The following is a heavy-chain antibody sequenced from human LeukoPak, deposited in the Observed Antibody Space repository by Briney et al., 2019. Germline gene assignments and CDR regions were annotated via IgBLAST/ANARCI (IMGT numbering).Heavy chain of an antibody. D-gene: IGHD7-27*01. CDR2: INPNSGGA. CDR1: GYTFIDYF. V-gene: IGHV1-2*06. CDR3: ARDLSSTSNWEFDY. Sequence: GASVKVSCKASGYTFIDYFIHWVRQAPGQGLEWMGRINPNSGGAEFTQEFQGRVTMTRDTSISTTYMELSRLTSDDTALYYCARDLSSTSNWEFDYWGRGTLVTVSS. J-gene: IGHJ4*02.